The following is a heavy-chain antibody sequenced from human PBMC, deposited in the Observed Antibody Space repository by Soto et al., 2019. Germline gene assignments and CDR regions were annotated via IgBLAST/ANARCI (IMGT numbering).Heavy chain of an antibody. CDR2: FYYSGNT. D-gene: IGHD5-18*01. V-gene: IGHV4-61*08. CDR1: GDSVTSGDYY. CDR3: ARIPVDTYMTYWFDP. J-gene: IGHJ5*01. Sequence: PSETLSLTCTVSGDSVTSGDYYWSWIRQPPGKGLEWIGYFYYSGNTNYSPSLKSRVAISLDTSHNQFSLKLSSVTAADTAVYFCARIPVDTYMTYWFDPWGQGTLVTVSS.